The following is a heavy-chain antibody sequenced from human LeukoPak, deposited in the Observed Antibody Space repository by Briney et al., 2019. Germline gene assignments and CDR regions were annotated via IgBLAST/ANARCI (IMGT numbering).Heavy chain of an antibody. CDR2: INPSGDSR. CDR1: GYTFTSYH. Sequence: GASVKVSCKASGYTFTSYHMHWARLAPGQGLEWMGIINPSGDSRSYAQKFQGRVTMTRDTSTSTVYMELSSLRSEDTAVYYCARAETMSSSWPYYFDYWGQGTLVTVSS. V-gene: IGHV1-46*01. CDR3: ARAETMSSSWPYYFDY. J-gene: IGHJ4*02. D-gene: IGHD6-13*01.